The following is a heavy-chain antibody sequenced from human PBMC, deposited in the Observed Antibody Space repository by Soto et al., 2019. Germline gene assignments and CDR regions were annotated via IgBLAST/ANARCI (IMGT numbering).Heavy chain of an antibody. CDR3: VAYYIFTVYFPQFSFDY. CDR1: GGSLGSSSYY. Sequence: PSETLSLTCAVSGGSLGSSSYYWGWIRQPPGKGLEWIGSIYYSGSTYYNPSLQSRVTISMDTSNSDFSLKLSSATAADTAVYYCVAYYIFTVYFPQFSFDYWGQGALVTVSS. CDR2: IYYSGST. V-gene: IGHV4-39*02. D-gene: IGHD3-9*01. J-gene: IGHJ4*02.